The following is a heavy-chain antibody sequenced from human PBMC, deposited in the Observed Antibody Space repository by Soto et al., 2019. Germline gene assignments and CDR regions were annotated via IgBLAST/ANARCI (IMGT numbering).Heavy chain of an antibody. CDR3: ARDSSMTGLYFDY. D-gene: IGHD2-8*01. Sequence: QVQLVESGGGVVQPGRSLRLSCAASGFTFSNHAMHWVRQAPGEGLEWVAFIWYDGSSKYYADSVKGRFTISRDNPQNTLYLQMNSMSAEDTAVYYCARDSSMTGLYFDYWGQGTMVTVSS. V-gene: IGHV3-33*01. J-gene: IGHJ4*02. CDR2: IWYDGSSK. CDR1: GFTFSNHA.